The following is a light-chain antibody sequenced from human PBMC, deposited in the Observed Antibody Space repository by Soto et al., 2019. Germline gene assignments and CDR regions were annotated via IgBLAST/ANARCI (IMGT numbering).Light chain of an antibody. CDR3: QQYNNFWT. V-gene: IGKV3-15*01. J-gene: IGKJ1*01. CDR1: QSVSSN. CDR2: GAS. Sequence: EIVMTQSPATLSVSPGETATLSCRASQSVSSNLVWYQQKPGQAPRLLIYGASTRATDIPARFSGSGSGTEFTLTISSLQSEDFAVYYCQQYNNFWTFGQGTKVEIK.